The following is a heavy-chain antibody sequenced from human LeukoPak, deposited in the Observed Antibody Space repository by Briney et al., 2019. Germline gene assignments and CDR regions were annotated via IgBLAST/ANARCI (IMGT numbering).Heavy chain of an antibody. Sequence: GGSLRLSCAASGFTFDDYAMHWVRQAPGKGLEWVSGISWNSGSIGYADSVKGRFTISRDNAKKSMYLEMNSLRAEDTAVYYCARPSSEGQWLVGQGVDYWGQGTLVTVSS. D-gene: IGHD6-19*01. V-gene: IGHV3-9*01. CDR3: ARPSSEGQWLVGQGVDY. J-gene: IGHJ4*02. CDR1: GFTFDDYA. CDR2: ISWNSGSI.